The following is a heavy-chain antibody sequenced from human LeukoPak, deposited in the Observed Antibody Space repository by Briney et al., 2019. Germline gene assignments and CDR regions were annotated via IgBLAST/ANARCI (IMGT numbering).Heavy chain of an antibody. Sequence: GGSLRLSCAAPGFTVSSNYMSWVRKAPGKGLGWVSIIYSGGSTYYADSVKGRFTISRDNSKNTLYLQMNSLRAEDTAVYYCARDKSSPHAFDIWGQGTMVTVSS. V-gene: IGHV3-53*01. CDR1: GFTVSSNY. CDR3: ARDKSSPHAFDI. CDR2: IYSGGST. J-gene: IGHJ3*02.